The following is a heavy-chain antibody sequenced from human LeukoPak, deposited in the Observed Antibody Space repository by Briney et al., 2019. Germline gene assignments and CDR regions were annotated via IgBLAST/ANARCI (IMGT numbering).Heavy chain of an antibody. V-gene: IGHV4-39*07. Sequence: SETLSLTCTVSGGSISSSSYYWGWIRQPPGKGLEWIGSIYYSGSTYYNPSLKSRVTISVDTSKNQFSLKLSSVTAADTAVYYCARGLPQDSSGYYSHYFDYWGQGTLVTVSS. CDR1: GGSISSSSYY. CDR3: ARGLPQDSSGYYSHYFDY. CDR2: IYYSGST. J-gene: IGHJ4*02. D-gene: IGHD3-22*01.